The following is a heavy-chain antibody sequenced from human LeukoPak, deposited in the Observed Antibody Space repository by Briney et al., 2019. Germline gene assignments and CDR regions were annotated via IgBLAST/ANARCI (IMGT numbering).Heavy chain of an antibody. Sequence: KPSETLSLTCAVYGGSFSGYYWSWIRQPPGKGLEWIGEINHSGSTNYNPSLKSRVTISVDTSKNQFSLKLSSVTAADTAVYYCASKLGTLYFDYWGQGTLVTVSS. V-gene: IGHV4-34*01. CDR3: ASKLGTLYFDY. CDR2: INHSGST. J-gene: IGHJ4*02. CDR1: GGSFSGYY. D-gene: IGHD7-27*01.